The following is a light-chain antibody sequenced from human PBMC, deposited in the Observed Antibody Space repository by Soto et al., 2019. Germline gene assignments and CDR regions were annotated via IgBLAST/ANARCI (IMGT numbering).Light chain of an antibody. CDR2: KAS. CDR3: QQYPSYSHT. Sequence: DIQMTQSPSTLSASVGDRVTITCRASQSISSWLAWYQQKPGRAPKLLINKASSLKSGVPSSFSGSRSGTEFTLSISSLLRDGIATYCCQQYPSYSHTVGQGTKLEIK. V-gene: IGKV1-5*03. CDR1: QSISSW. J-gene: IGKJ2*01.